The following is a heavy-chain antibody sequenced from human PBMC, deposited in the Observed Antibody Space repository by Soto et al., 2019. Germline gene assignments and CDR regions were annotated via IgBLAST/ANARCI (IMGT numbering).Heavy chain of an antibody. D-gene: IGHD1-26*01. Sequence: QLQLQESGSGLVKPSQTLSLTCAVSGGSISSGGYSWSWLRQPPGKGLEWIGYIFHSGSTYYNPSRKSRGTISVDGSKNHFSLELSSVTAAYTAVYYCAREGGSGIPDWYFNGWGRGTLVTVSS. CDR3: AREGGSGIPDWYFNG. J-gene: IGHJ2*01. CDR1: GGSISSGGYS. CDR2: IFHSGST. V-gene: IGHV4-30-2*01.